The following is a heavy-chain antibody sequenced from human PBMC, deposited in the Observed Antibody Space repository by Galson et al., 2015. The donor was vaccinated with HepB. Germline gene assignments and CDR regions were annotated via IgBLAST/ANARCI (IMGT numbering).Heavy chain of an antibody. Sequence: QSGAEVKKPGASVKVSCKASGSTFTSYGISWVRQAPGQGLEWMGWISAYNGNTNYAQKLQGRVTMTTDTSTSTAYMELRSLRSDDTAVYYCAREKYIVATIIRSGDLDYWGQGTLVTVSS. J-gene: IGHJ4*02. CDR1: GSTFTSYG. D-gene: IGHD5-12*01. CDR2: ISAYNGNT. V-gene: IGHV1-18*01. CDR3: AREKYIVATIIRSGDLDY.